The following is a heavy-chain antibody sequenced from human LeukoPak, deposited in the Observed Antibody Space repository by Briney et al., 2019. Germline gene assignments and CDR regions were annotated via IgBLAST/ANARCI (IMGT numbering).Heavy chain of an antibody. Sequence: GASVKVSCKVSGYTLTELSMHWVRQAPGKGLEWMGGFDPEDGETIYAQKFQGRVTMTEDTSTDTAYMELSSLRSEDTAVYYCATLSHSSSSWDYCFDYWGQGTLVTVSS. V-gene: IGHV1-24*01. CDR1: GYTLTELS. J-gene: IGHJ4*02. CDR2: FDPEDGET. CDR3: ATLSHSSSSWDYCFDY. D-gene: IGHD6-6*01.